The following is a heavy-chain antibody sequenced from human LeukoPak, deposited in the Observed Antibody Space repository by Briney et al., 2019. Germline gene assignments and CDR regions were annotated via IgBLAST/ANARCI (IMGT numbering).Heavy chain of an antibody. Sequence: PSETLSLTCTVSGGSVSSGSYYWSWIRQPPGKGLEWIGYICYSGSTNYNPSLKSRVTISVDTSKNQFSLKLSSVTAADTAVYYCAREYPDAFDIWGQGTMVTVSS. CDR3: AREYPDAFDI. CDR2: ICYSGST. CDR1: GGSVSSGSYY. V-gene: IGHV4-61*01. J-gene: IGHJ3*02. D-gene: IGHD2-2*01.